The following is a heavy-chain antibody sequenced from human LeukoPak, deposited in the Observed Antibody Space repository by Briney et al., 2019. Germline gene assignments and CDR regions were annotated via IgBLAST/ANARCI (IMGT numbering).Heavy chain of an antibody. D-gene: IGHD2-2*01. CDR3: ARFKRAGSCRFDY. J-gene: IGHJ4*02. CDR1: GFTFSSYW. CDR2: IKQDGSEK. Sequence: GGSLRLSCAASGFTFSSYWMSWVRQAPGKGLEWVANIKQDGSEKYYVDSVKGRFTISRDNAKNSLYLQMNSQRGEDTAVYYCARFKRAGSCRFDYWGQGTLVTVSS. V-gene: IGHV3-7*01.